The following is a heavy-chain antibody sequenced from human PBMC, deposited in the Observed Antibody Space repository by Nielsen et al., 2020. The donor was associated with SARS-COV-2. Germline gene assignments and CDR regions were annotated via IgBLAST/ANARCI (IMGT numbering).Heavy chain of an antibody. CDR3: ARDLGYCYSTSCYTLAFDI. V-gene: IGHV3-48*01. CDR1: GFTFRGYG. D-gene: IGHD2-2*02. Sequence: GESLKISCAASGFTFRGYGMNWVRQAPGKGLEWVSYISSSSSTIYYADSVKGRFTISRDNAKNSLYLQMNSLRVEDTAVYYCARDLGYCYSTSCYTLAFDIWGQGTMVTVSS. CDR2: ISSSSSTI. J-gene: IGHJ3*02.